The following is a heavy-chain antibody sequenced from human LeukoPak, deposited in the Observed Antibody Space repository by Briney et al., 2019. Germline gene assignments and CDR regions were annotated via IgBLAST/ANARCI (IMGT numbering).Heavy chain of an antibody. CDR3: ARHPFQYPFDH. D-gene: IGHD2/OR15-2a*01. J-gene: IGHJ5*02. CDR1: GASVSSDY. Sequence: PSETLFLTCTVSGASVSSDYWSWIRQSPGKGLEWIGYIYHSGHTMSNPSLKSRVSLSLDTSNNQFSLKLSSVTAADTAVYYCARHPFQYPFDHWGQGTVVSVSS. V-gene: IGHV4-59*08. CDR2: IYHSGHT.